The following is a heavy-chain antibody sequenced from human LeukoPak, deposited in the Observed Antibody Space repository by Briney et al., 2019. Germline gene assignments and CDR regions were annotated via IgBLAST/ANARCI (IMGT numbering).Heavy chain of an antibody. CDR1: GFTFSSYS. D-gene: IGHD1-26*01. Sequence: KSGGSLRLSCAASGFTFSSYSMNWVRQAPGKGLEWVSSISSSSSYIYYADSVKGRFTISRDNAKNSLYLQMNSLRAEDTAVYYCARGVSGTYSYSFYGMDVWGQGTTVTVSS. J-gene: IGHJ6*02. CDR3: ARGVSGTYSYSFYGMDV. CDR2: ISSSSSYI. V-gene: IGHV3-21*01.